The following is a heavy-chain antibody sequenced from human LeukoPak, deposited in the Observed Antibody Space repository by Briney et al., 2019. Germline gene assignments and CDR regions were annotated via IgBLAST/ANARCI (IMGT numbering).Heavy chain of an antibody. D-gene: IGHD3-3*01. CDR3: ARESLSTIFGVVITPYYYMDV. V-gene: IGHV3-48*04. CDR2: ISSSSSTI. J-gene: IGHJ6*03. Sequence: GGSLRLSCAASGFTFSSYSKNWVRQAPGKGLEWVSYISSSSSTIYYADSVKGRFTISRDNAKNSLYLQMNSLRAEDTAVYYCARESLSTIFGVVITPYYYMDVWGKGTTVTVSS. CDR1: GFTFSSYS.